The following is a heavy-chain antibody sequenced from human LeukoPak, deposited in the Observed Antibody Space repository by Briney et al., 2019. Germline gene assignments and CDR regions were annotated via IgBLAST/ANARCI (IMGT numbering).Heavy chain of an antibody. J-gene: IGHJ4*02. CDR3: ARATYYGGLLDY. CDR1: GGSISSGGYS. V-gene: IGHV4-30-2*01. CDR2: IYHSGST. Sequence: PSETLSLTCTVSGGSISSGGYSWSWIRQPPGKGLEWIGYIYHSGSTYYNPSLKSRVTISVDRSKNQFSLKLSSVTAADTAVYYCARATYYGGLLDYWGQGTLVTVSS. D-gene: IGHD4-23*01.